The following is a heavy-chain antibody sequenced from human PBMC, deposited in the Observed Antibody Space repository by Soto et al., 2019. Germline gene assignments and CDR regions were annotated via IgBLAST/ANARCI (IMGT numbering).Heavy chain of an antibody. Sequence: QVQLVQSGAEVKKPGASVKVSCKASGYTFTSYGISWLRQAPGQGLEWMGWISAYNGNTNYAQKLQGRVTMTTDTSTSTACMELRSLRSDDTAVYYCAWTSNTFGMDVWGQGTTVTVSS. V-gene: IGHV1-18*01. CDR2: ISAYNGNT. CDR1: GYTFTSYG. CDR3: AWTSNTFGMDV. J-gene: IGHJ6*02. D-gene: IGHD4-4*01.